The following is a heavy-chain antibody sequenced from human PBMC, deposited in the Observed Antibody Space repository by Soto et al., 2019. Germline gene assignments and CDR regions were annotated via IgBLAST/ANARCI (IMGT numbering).Heavy chain of an antibody. CDR2: IWYDGGNK. V-gene: IGHV3-33*01. J-gene: IGHJ4*02. D-gene: IGHD6-19*01. Sequence: QVQLVESGGGVVQPGRSLRLSCAASGFNFSSYVMHWVRQAPGKGLEWVAGIWYDGGNKYYADSVKGRFTISRDNSKNTLYLKMNSLRAEDTAVYYCARDGQWLPRDGRRSAYYFDYWGQGTLVTVSS. CDR1: GFNFSSYV. CDR3: ARDGQWLPRDGRRSAYYFDY.